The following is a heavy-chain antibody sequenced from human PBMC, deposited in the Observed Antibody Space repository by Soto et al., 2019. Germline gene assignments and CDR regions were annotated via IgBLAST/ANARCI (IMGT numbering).Heavy chain of an antibody. D-gene: IGHD5-18*01. V-gene: IGHV4-30-4*01. J-gene: IGHJ4*01. CDR3: ARDLDTATYFDY. Sequence: SETLSLTCTVSGDFISSGDYYWSWIRQPPGKGLEWIGCIYHTGSAYYNPSLKSRLTLSVDTSKNQFSLKLDSVTAADTAVYYCARDLDTATYFDYWGHGTLVTVSS. CDR1: GDFISSGDYY. CDR2: IYHTGSA.